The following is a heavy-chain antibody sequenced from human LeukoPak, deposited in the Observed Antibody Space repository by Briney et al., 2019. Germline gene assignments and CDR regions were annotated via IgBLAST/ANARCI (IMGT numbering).Heavy chain of an antibody. CDR2: MNPNSGNK. D-gene: IGHD3-10*01. CDR1: GYTFTSYD. J-gene: IGHJ5*02. CDR3: ARVPVYGSGSYYNPPRFDP. V-gene: IGHV1-8*01. Sequence: ASVKVSCKASGYTFTSYDINWVRQATGQGLEWMGWMNPNSGNKGYAQKFQGRVTMTRNTSISTAYMELSSLRSEDTAVYYCARVPVYGSGSYYNPPRFDPWGQGTLVTVSS.